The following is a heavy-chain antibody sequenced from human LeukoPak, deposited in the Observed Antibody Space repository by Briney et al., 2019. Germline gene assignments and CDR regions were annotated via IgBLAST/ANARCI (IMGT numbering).Heavy chain of an antibody. CDR1: GFTFSTYV. CDR3: ARSISSGEDC. D-gene: IGHD6-19*01. CDR2: ISGSGGST. J-gene: IGHJ4*02. Sequence: GGSLRLSCAASGFTFSTYVMSWVRQAPGKGLEWVSAISGSGGSTFYADSVKVRFTISRDTSKNTLYLQMNSLRAEDTAVYYCARSISSGEDCWGQGTLVTVSS. V-gene: IGHV3-23*01.